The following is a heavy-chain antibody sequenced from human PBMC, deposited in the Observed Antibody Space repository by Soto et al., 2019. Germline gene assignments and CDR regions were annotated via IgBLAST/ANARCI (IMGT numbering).Heavy chain of an antibody. Sequence: GGSLRLSCAASGFTFSSYAMSWVRQAPGKGLEWVSAISGSGGSTYYADSVKGRFTISGDNSKNTLYLQMNSLRAEDTAVYYCAKGPVLETTVTFIGAFDIWGQGTMVTVSS. CDR3: AKGPVLETTVTFIGAFDI. J-gene: IGHJ3*02. CDR2: ISGSGGST. D-gene: IGHD4-4*01. CDR1: GFTFSSYA. V-gene: IGHV3-23*01.